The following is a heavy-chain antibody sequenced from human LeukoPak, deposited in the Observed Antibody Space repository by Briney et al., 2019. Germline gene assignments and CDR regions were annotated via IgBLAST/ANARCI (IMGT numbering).Heavy chain of an antibody. CDR3: AKDASIVVVPAASETYFDY. CDR1: GFTFSSYG. D-gene: IGHD2-2*01. CDR2: ISYDGSNK. J-gene: IGHJ4*02. V-gene: IGHV3-30*18. Sequence: PGRSLRLSCAASGFTFSSYGMHWVRQAPGKGLEWGAVISYDGSNKYYADSVKGRFTISRDNSKNTLYLQLNSLRAEDTAVYYCAKDASIVVVPAASETYFDYWGQGTLVTVSS.